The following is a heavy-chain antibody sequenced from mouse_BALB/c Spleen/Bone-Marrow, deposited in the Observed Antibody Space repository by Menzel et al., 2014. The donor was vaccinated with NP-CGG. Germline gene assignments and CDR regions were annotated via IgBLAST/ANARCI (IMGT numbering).Heavy chain of an antibody. CDR3: ARYYYGSSYFDY. J-gene: IGHJ2*01. Sequence: DVKLQESGAELVKPGASVKLSCTASGFNIKDTYMHWVKQRPEQGLEWIGRIDPANGNTKYDPKFQGKATITADTSSTTANLQLSILTSEDTAVYYCARYYYGSSYFDYLGQGTTLPVSS. CDR1: GFNIKDTY. CDR2: IDPANGNT. D-gene: IGHD1-1*01. V-gene: IGHV14-3*02.